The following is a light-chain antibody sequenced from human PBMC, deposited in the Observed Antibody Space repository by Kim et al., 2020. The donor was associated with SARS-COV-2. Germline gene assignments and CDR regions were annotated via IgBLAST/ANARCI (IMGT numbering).Light chain of an antibody. CDR1: QSISRY. CDR3: QQSYSSPTWT. V-gene: IGKV1-39*01. J-gene: IGKJ1*01. CDR2: AAS. Sequence: SVGHRVTITCRESQSISRYLNWYQQKPGKAPKLLIYAASSLQSEVPSRFSGSGSGPDFTLTIRSLQPEDFATYYCQQSYSSPTWTFGQGTKVDIK.